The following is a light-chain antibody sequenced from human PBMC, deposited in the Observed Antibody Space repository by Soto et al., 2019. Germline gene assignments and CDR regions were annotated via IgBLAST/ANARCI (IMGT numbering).Light chain of an antibody. CDR2: DTY. J-gene: IGKJ1*01. Sequence: EIVMLQSPATLSVSPGARATLSCRASQSVSSNLAWYQQKPGQAPRLLIYDTYIRATGTPARFSGSGSETEFTLTITSLQPEDLAVYYCQKYSNWPPWTVGQGTKVGIK. CDR1: QSVSSN. V-gene: IGKV3-15*01. CDR3: QKYSNWPPWT.